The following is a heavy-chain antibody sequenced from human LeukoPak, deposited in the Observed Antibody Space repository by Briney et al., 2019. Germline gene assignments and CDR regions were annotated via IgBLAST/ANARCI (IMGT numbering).Heavy chain of an antibody. CDR1: GFTFSDYY. J-gene: IGHJ4*02. D-gene: IGHD3-22*01. CDR2: ISSSGSTI. Sequence: GSLSLSFAASGFTFSDYYMSWIRQAPGKGLEWVSHISSSGSTIYYADSVKGRFTISRDNAKNSLYLQMNSLRAEDTAVYYCASSPYYYDSSGFLEPFDYWGQGTLVTVSS. V-gene: IGHV3-11*01. CDR3: ASSPYYYDSSGFLEPFDY.